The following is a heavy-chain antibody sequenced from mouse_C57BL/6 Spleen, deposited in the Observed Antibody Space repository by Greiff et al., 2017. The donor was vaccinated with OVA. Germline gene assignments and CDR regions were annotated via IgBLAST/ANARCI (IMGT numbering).Heavy chain of an antibody. CDR3: ARGEGYYGSSYGYFDV. CDR1: GYTFTSYW. J-gene: IGHJ1*03. CDR2: IYPGSGST. V-gene: IGHV1-55*01. D-gene: IGHD1-1*01. Sequence: VQLQQPGAELVKPGASVKMSCKASGYTFTSYWITWVKQRPGQGLEWIGDIYPGSGSTNYNEKFKSKATLTVDTSSSTAYMQLSSLTSEDSAVYYCARGEGYYGSSYGYFDVWGTGTTVTVSS.